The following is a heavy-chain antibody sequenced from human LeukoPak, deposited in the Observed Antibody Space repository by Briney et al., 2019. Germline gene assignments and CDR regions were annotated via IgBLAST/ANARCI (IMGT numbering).Heavy chain of an antibody. Sequence: GGSLRLSCAASGSTFNTHAMSWVRQAPGKGLEWVSGISGNGAITYYADSVKGRFTISRDNRKNTLYLQMRSLRAEDTAVYYCARDQGYSYYYLDYWGQGALVTVSS. CDR2: ISGNGAIT. CDR1: GSTFNTHA. V-gene: IGHV3-23*01. J-gene: IGHJ4*02. D-gene: IGHD5-18*01. CDR3: ARDQGYSYYYLDY.